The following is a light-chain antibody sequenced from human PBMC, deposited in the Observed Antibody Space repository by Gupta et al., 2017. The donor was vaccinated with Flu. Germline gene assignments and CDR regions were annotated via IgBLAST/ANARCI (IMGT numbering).Light chain of an antibody. CDR1: ALPKQY. J-gene: IGLJ3*02. CDR2: KDS. Sequence: SYELTQPLPVSVSPGQTARITCSGDALPKQYAYWYQQKPGQAPVLVIYKDSERPSGIPERFSGSSSGTTVTLTISGVQAEDEADYYCQSADSSGTYNWVFGGGTKLTVL. CDR3: QSADSSGTYNWV. V-gene: IGLV3-25*02.